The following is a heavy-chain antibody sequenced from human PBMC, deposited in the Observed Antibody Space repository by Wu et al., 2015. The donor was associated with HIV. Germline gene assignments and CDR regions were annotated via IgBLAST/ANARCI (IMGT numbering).Heavy chain of an antibody. Sequence: QVQLVQSGAEVKKPGASVKVSCKASGYTFTSYYMHWVRQAPGQGLEWMGIINPSGGSTSYAQKFQGRVNHDQGHVHEAQSTXRAEQPERSEDTAPVYYCAKEKYLKFDSMVPEKALLNYGNGRLWGQGTTVT. J-gene: IGHJ6*02. CDR3: AKEKYLKFDSMVPEKALLNYGNGR. V-gene: IGHV1-46*01. CDR1: GYTFTSYY. CDR2: INPSGGST. D-gene: IGHD3-10*01.